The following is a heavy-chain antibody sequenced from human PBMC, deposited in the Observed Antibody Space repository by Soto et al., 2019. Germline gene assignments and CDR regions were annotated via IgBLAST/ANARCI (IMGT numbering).Heavy chain of an antibody. V-gene: IGHV1-2*04. CDR2: INPNSGGT. D-gene: IGHD2-15*01. CDR1: GYTFTVYY. CDR3: AREWYCSGGSCPNAFDI. J-gene: IGHJ3*02. Sequence: SGKAYCKGSGYTFTVYYMDWVGQVPGQGLEWMGWINPNSGGTNYAQKFQGWVTMTRDTSISTAYMELSRLRSDDTAVYYCAREWYCSGGSCPNAFDIWGQGTMVTVSS.